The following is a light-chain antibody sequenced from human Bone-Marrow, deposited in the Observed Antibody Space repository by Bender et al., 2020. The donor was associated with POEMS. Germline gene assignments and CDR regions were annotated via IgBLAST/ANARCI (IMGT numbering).Light chain of an antibody. CDR3: CSYSGINTFV. Sequence: QSVLTQPPSVSGAPGQRVTISCTGSSSNTGSGYDINWYQQHPGKAPKLMIYEGRKRPSGVSNRFSGSKSGNTASLTISGLQAEDEADYYCCSYSGINTFVLGSGTKVTFL. CDR2: EGR. J-gene: IGLJ1*01. V-gene: IGLV2-23*01. CDR1: SSNTGSGYD.